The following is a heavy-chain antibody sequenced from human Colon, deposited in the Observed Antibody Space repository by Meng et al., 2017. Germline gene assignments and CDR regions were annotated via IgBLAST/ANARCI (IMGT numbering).Heavy chain of an antibody. CDR3: ARDTLYGTDY. V-gene: IGHV4-31*03. CDR2: MSDSGTT. CDR1: GGSIKSGGYH. D-gene: IGHD4-17*01. J-gene: IGHJ4*02. Sequence: HVHLQESGPGLVRTSDDLSLVCTVSGGSIKSGGYHWSWVRQHPGKGLEYIGFMSDSGTTDYNPSLRSRVSISEIGSSKNQFSLTLRSVTAADTATYFCARDTLYGTDYWGQGVLVTVSS.